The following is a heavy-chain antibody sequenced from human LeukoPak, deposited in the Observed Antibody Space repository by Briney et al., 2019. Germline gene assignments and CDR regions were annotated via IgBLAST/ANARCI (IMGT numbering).Heavy chain of an antibody. Sequence: SETLSLTCAVSGGSISSYYWSWIRQPPGKGLEWIWYIYYSGSTNYNPSLKSRVTISVDTSKNLFSLKLSSVTAADTAVYYCARTYSGYDLTWFDPWGQGTLVTVSS. CDR1: GGSISSYY. D-gene: IGHD5-12*01. CDR2: IYYSGST. J-gene: IGHJ5*02. CDR3: ARTYSGYDLTWFDP. V-gene: IGHV4-59*01.